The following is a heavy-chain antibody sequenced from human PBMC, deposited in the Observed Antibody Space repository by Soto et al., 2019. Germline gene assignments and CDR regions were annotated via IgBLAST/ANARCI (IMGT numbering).Heavy chain of an antibody. D-gene: IGHD1-1*01. V-gene: IGHV1-18*01. CDR2: ISANSGNT. J-gene: IGHJ4*02. CDR1: GYTFTSNG. CDR3: ARDRNHGLDN. Sequence: QVQLVQSGAEVKKPGASVKVSCKASGYTFTSNGISWVRQAPGQGLEWMGWISANSGNTNYAETLQGRVTMTTETDTTTAYMELRSLRSDDTAVYYCARDRNHGLDNWGQGTLVTVSS.